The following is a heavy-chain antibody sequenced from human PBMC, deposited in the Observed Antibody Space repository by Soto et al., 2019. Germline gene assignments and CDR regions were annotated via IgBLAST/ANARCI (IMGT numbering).Heavy chain of an antibody. CDR1: GASISKYY. CDR3: ATAVPNDYVPNYYPVDV. CDR2: IYYRGST. Sequence: QVQLQEAGPGLVKPSETLSLTCSVSGASISKYYWSWIRQPPGKGLEWIGYIYYRGSTNYNPSLKSRVTISVDTSRNQVSLRLTSVTAADTAVYYCATAVPNDYVPNYYPVDVWGRGITVTVSS. D-gene: IGHD4-17*01. V-gene: IGHV4-59*01. J-gene: IGHJ6*03.